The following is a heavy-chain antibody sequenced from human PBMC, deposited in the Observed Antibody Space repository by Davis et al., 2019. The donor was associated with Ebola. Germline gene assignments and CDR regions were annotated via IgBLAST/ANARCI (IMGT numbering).Heavy chain of an antibody. V-gene: IGHV1-3*01. Sequence: ASVKVSCKASGYTFTSYAMHWVRQAPGQRLEWMGWINAGNGNTKYSQKFQGRVTITRDTSASTAYMELSSLRSEDTAVYYCARPQGLYWVNWFDPWGQGTLVTVSS. CDR2: INAGNGNT. D-gene: IGHD2-8*02. CDR3: ARPQGLYWVNWFDP. J-gene: IGHJ5*02. CDR1: GYTFTSYA.